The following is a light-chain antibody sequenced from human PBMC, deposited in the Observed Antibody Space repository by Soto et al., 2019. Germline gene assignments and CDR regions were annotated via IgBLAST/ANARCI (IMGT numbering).Light chain of an antibody. Sequence: QSVLTQPPSASGSPGQSVTISCTGTSSDVGGYNFVSWYQQYPGKAPKLIIYEVTKRPSGVPDRFSGSKSGNTASLTVSGLQTDDEADYSCSSYGGSNNFVFGTGTKVTVL. J-gene: IGLJ1*01. V-gene: IGLV2-8*01. CDR3: SSYGGSNNFV. CDR1: SSDVGGYNF. CDR2: EVT.